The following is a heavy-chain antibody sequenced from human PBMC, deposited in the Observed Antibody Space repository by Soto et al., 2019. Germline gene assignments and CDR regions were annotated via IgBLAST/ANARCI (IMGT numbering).Heavy chain of an antibody. J-gene: IGHJ6*02. CDR1: VFIFSAYV. CDR3: AKGDWEKAA. D-gene: IGHD1-26*01. Sequence: EVQLLESGGGSVQPGESLRLSCAASVFIFSAYVMSWVRQAPGKGLEWVSFISGTSGRTYYADSVKDRFTISRDNSKNTLYLQMNSLRAEDTAVNYCAKGDWEKAAWGQGTTVNVSS. V-gene: IGHV3-23*01. CDR2: ISGTSGRT.